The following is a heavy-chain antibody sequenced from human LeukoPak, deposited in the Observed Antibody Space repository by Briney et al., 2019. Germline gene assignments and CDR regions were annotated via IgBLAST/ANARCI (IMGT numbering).Heavy chain of an antibody. CDR3: ARVPTVFGVDPEQNHFDR. J-gene: IGHJ4*02. Sequence: ASVTVSCKASGCTFVSFGIKWVRQPPGQGLEWMGWISGYNGNRKIAQKFQGRFTRTTDRSSGTAYVGLGSLRSDDTAVYFCARVPTVFGVDPEQNHFDRWGQGTLVIVSA. V-gene: IGHV1-18*04. CDR1: GCTFVSFG. D-gene: IGHD3-3*01. CDR2: ISGYNGNR.